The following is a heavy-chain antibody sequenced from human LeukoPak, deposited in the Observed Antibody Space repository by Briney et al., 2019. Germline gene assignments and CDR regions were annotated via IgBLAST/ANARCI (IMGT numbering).Heavy chain of an antibody. CDR3: ARDQGPGYCSGGSCETYDAFDI. V-gene: IGHV1-69*13. CDR1: GGTFSSYA. CDR2: IIPIFGTA. J-gene: IGHJ3*02. Sequence: GASVKVSCKASGGTFSSYAISWVRQAPGQGLEWMGGIIPIFGTANYAQKSQGRVTITADESTSTAYMELSSLRSEDTAVYYCARDQGPGYCSGGSCETYDAFDIWGQGTMVTVSS. D-gene: IGHD2-15*01.